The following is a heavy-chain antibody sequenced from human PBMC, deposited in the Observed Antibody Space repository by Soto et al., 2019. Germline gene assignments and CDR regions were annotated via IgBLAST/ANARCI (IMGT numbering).Heavy chain of an antibody. V-gene: IGHV1-69*13. CDR1: GGTLSRYA. J-gene: IGHJ4*02. CDR2: IIPIFGTA. Sequence: SVKGSCNASGGTLSRYAISWVRQAPGQGLEWMGGIIPIFGTANYAQKFQGRVTITADESTSTAYMELSSLRSEDTAVYYCARESIVVDSYYFDYWGQGTLVTVSS. CDR3: ARESIVVDSYYFDY. D-gene: IGHD3-22*01.